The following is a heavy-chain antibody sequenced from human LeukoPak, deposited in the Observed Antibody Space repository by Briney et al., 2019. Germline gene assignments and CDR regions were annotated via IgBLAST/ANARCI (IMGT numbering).Heavy chain of an antibody. CDR3: ARDWT. J-gene: IGHJ4*02. Sequence: SETLSLTCAVSGGSISSGGYSWSWIRQPPGKGLEWIGEINHSGSTNYNPSLKSRVTISVDTSKNQFSLKLSSVTAADTAVYYCARDWTWGQGTLVTVSS. D-gene: IGHD1-1*01. CDR2: INHSGST. V-gene: IGHV4-34*01. CDR1: GGSISSGGYS.